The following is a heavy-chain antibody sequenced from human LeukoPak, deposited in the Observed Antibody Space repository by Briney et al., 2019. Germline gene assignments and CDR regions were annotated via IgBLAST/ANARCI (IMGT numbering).Heavy chain of an antibody. V-gene: IGHV3-30*03. D-gene: IGHD3-22*01. CDR2: ISYDGSNK. CDR3: SRGGPLAGYSYDY. CDR1: GFTFSSYG. J-gene: IGHJ4*02. Sequence: GGSLRLPCAASGFTFSSYGMHWVRQAPGKGLEWVAVISYDGSNKYYADSVRGRFTISRDNAKNSLYLQMNNLRAGDTAVYYCSRGGPLAGYSYDYWGQGTLVTVSS.